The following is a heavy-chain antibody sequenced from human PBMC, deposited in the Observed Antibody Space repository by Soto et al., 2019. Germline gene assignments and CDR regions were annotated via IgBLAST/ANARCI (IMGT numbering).Heavy chain of an antibody. J-gene: IGHJ4*02. V-gene: IGHV3-11*01. CDR1: GFTFSDYY. Sequence: GGSLRLSCAASGFTFSDYYMSWIRQAPGKGLEWVSYISSSGSTIYYADSVKGRFTISRDNAKNSLYLQMNSLRAEDTAVYYCASPYGSGSYYKRDYWGQGTLVTVSS. CDR3: ASPYGSGSYYKRDY. D-gene: IGHD3-10*01. CDR2: ISSSGSTI.